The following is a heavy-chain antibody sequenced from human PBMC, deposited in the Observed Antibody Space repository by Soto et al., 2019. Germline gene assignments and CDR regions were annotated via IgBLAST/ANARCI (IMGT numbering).Heavy chain of an antibody. J-gene: IGHJ6*02. CDR2: ISAYNGIA. V-gene: IGHV1-18*01. Sequence: ASVKVSCKASGYTFTSYAISWVRQAPGQGLEWMGWISAYNGIANYAQKFQGRVTITADKSTSTAYMELSSLRSEDTAVYYCARDYLDIVATSYYYGVDVWGQGTTVTASS. D-gene: IGHD5-12*01. CDR3: ARDYLDIVATSYYYGVDV. CDR1: GYTFTSYA.